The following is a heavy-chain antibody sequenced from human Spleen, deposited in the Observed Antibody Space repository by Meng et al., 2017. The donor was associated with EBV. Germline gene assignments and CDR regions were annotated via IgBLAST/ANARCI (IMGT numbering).Heavy chain of an antibody. CDR2: IYHSGAT. J-gene: IGHJ2*01. CDR3: ARGDVGVFPAALGKFNL. D-gene: IGHD1-26*01. V-gene: IGHV4/OR15-8*02. CDR1: GGSFTFSHW. Sequence: QGQLKGSGPGLVKPSGTLSLSCFVSGGSFTFSHWWSWVRQSPGKGLEWIGEIYHSGATNYNPSFESRVSMSLDKSKNQFSLHLDSVTAADTALYFCARGDVGVFPAALGKFNLWGRGTLVTVSS.